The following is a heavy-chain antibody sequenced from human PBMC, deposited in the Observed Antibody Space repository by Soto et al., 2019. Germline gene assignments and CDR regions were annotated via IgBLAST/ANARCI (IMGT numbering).Heavy chain of an antibody. J-gene: IGHJ6*03. D-gene: IGHD5-12*01. CDR3: ARYSGSATYPHYMND. Sequence: QVQLVESGGGVVQPGRSLRLSCAASGFTFSSYAMHWVRQAPGKGLEWVAVIWYDGSNKYYADSVKGRFTISRDNSNNTLYLQVNSLRAEDTAVYYCARYSGSATYPHYMNDWGKETTVTVSS. CDR2: IWYDGSNK. V-gene: IGHV3-33*01. CDR1: GFTFSSYA.